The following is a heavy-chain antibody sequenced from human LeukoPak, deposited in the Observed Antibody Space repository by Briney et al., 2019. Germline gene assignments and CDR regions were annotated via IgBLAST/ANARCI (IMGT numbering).Heavy chain of an antibody. CDR1: GYTFTNYD. J-gene: IGHJ4*02. D-gene: IGHD2-15*01. CDR3: ASTYCSDGSCYWFSLDY. CDR2: INPYNGNT. Sequence: ASVKVSYKASGYTFTNYDINWVRQAPGQGLEWMGWINPYNGNTKYVQKLQGRVTMTTDTSTSTAYMELRSLRSDDTAVYYCASTYCSDGSCYWFSLDYWGQGTLVTVSS. V-gene: IGHV1-18*01.